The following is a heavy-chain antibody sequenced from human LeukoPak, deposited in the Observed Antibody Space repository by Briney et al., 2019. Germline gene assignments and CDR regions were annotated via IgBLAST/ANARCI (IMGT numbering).Heavy chain of an antibody. V-gene: IGHV3-49*04. D-gene: IGHD5-12*01. CDR2: IISKEYGGTT. J-gene: IGHJ6*02. CDR3: TRVGNVYSADV. CDR1: GLSFSGQW. Sequence: GESMRLSCTASGLSFSGQWMNWVRQAPGKGLEWVGFIISKEYGGTTEHAASVQGRFIISRDDSKNTAYLQMNSLKTEDTAIYYCTRVGNVYSADVWGQGTMVTVS.